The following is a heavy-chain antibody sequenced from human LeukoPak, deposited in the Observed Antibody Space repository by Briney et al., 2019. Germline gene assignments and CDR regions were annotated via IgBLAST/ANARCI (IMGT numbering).Heavy chain of an antibody. Sequence: GESLKISCKGSGYSFTSYWIGWVRQMPGKGLEWMGIIYPGDSDTRYSPSFQGQVTISADKSISTAYLQWSSLKASDTAMYYCARLQATCYYYYYMDVWGKGTTVTISS. J-gene: IGHJ6*03. CDR2: IYPGDSDT. V-gene: IGHV5-51*01. CDR3: ARLQATCYYYYYMDV. CDR1: GYSFTSYW.